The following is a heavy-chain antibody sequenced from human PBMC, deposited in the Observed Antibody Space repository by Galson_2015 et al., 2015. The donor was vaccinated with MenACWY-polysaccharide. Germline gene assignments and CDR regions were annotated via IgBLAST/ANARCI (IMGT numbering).Heavy chain of an antibody. CDR2: ISGYDGHT. J-gene: IGHJ4*02. V-gene: IGHV1-18*01. D-gene: IGHD3-10*01. CDR1: GYTFTSFG. Sequence: SVKVSCKASGYTFTSFGISWVRQAPGQGLEWMGWISGYDGHTNYAQKFQSRVTMTTDTSTSTAYMELRSLRSDDTAVYYCARDPVSGSASYFDYWGQGTLVTVSS. CDR3: ARDPVSGSASYFDY.